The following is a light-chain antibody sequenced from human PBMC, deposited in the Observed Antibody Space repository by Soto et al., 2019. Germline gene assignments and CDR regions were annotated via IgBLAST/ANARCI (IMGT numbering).Light chain of an antibody. Sequence: QSALTQPASMSGSPGQSITISCTGTSSDIGSYNYVSWYQHHPGKAPKLLIYDVTTRPSGISNRFSGSKSGHTASLTISGLQAEDGADYYCASYVSRSDVFVFGPGTKVTVL. J-gene: IGLJ1*01. CDR3: ASYVSRSDVFV. CDR1: SSDIGSYNY. CDR2: DVT. V-gene: IGLV2-14*03.